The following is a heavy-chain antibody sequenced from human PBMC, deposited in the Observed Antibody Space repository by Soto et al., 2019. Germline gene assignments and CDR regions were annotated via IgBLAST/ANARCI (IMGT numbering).Heavy chain of an antibody. Sequence: XESLKVSYKSSGNSFPSYWSGLVLQMPGKGLEWMGIIYPSDSDTRYSPSFEGHVTFSVDKSINTAYLQWRSLKASDSAVYYCARGGRRNWFDPWGQGTRVTVSS. J-gene: IGHJ5*02. CDR1: GNSFPSYW. D-gene: IGHD3-16*01. V-gene: IGHV5-51*01. CDR2: IYPSDSDT. CDR3: ARGGRRNWFDP.